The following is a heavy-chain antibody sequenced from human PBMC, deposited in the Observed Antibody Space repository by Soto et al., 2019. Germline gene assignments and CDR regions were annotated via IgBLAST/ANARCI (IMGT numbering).Heavy chain of an antibody. D-gene: IGHD3-16*01. V-gene: IGHV3-30-3*01. Sequence: QVQLVESGGGVVQPGRSLRLSCAASGFTFSSYAMHWVRQAPGKGLEWVAVISYDGSNKYYADSVKGRFTIARDNSKNTLYLQMNSLRAEDTAVYYCARNWGYHDAFDIWGQGTMVTVSS. J-gene: IGHJ3*02. CDR2: ISYDGSNK. CDR3: ARNWGYHDAFDI. CDR1: GFTFSSYA.